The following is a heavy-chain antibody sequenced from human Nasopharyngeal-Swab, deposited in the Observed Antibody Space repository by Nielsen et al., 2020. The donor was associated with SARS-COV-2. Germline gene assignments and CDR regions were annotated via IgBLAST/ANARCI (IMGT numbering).Heavy chain of an antibody. D-gene: IGHD2-2*01. Sequence: GESLNISCAASGFTFSSYSMNWVRQAPGKGLEWVSYISSSSSTIYYADSVKGRFTISRDNAKNSLYLQMNSLRDEDTAVYYCARDPLSVVVPAADAFDIWGQGTMVTVSS. V-gene: IGHV3-48*02. CDR2: ISSSSSTI. J-gene: IGHJ3*02. CDR1: GFTFSSYS. CDR3: ARDPLSVVVPAADAFDI.